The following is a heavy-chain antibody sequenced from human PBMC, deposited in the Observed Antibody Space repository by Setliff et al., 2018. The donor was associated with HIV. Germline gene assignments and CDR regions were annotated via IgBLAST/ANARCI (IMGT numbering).Heavy chain of an antibody. CDR2: ISIGSGGAI. CDR3: AKELAASGLGYFDS. D-gene: IGHD3-22*01. J-gene: IGHJ4*02. CDR1: GFTFRNYK. V-gene: IGHV3-21*04. Sequence: GESLKISCAASGFTFRNYKFNWVRQVPGRGLEWVSSISIGSGGAIDYADSVQGRFTISRDNSKNSLYLQMNGLRAEDTAEYYCAKELAASGLGYFDSWGRGILVTVSS.